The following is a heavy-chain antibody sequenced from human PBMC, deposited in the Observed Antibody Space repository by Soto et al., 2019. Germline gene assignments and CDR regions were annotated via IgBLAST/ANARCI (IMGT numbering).Heavy chain of an antibody. CDR2: IGIPGET. CDR1: GFSLSDYD. V-gene: IGHV3-13*01. D-gene: IGHD3-3*01. J-gene: IGHJ6*02. Sequence: EVKLVESGGGLAQPGGSLRLSCAASGFSLSDYDMHWVRQSPGNGLEWVSVIGIPGETKYVGSVKGRFTISRDTAKNSLYLQMNNLRVEDTAVYYCVRVPRSGSSRNGLDVWGQGTTVTVSS. CDR3: VRVPRSGSSRNGLDV.